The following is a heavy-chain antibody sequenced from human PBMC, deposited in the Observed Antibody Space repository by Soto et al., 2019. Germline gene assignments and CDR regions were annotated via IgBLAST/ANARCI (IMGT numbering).Heavy chain of an antibody. CDR2: ISGSGGST. CDR3: AKGNGYSSSWYYYGMDV. V-gene: IGHV3-23*01. CDR1: GFTFSSYA. Sequence: PGGSLRLSCAASGFTFSSYAMSWVRQAPGKGLEWVSAISGSGGSTYYADSVKGRFTISRDNSKNTLYLQMNSLRAEDTAVYYCAKGNGYSSSWYYYGMDVWGQGTTVTSP. D-gene: IGHD6-13*01. J-gene: IGHJ6*02.